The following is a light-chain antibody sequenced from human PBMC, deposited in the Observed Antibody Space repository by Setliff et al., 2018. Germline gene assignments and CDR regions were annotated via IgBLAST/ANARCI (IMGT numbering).Light chain of an antibody. CDR3: SAYTSSSTYV. J-gene: IGLJ1*01. V-gene: IGLV2-14*01. Sequence: QSALAQPASVSGSPGQSITISCTGTTRDVGTYNYVSWYQHHPGKAPKLVIYEVTNRPSGISNRFSGSKSGNSASLIISGLQAEDEADYYCSAYTSSSTYVFGTGTKVTVL. CDR1: TRDVGTYNY. CDR2: EVT.